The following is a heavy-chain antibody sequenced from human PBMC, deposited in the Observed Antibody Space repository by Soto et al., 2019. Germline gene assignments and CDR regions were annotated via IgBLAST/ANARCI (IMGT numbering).Heavy chain of an antibody. CDR1: GFTFSNYG. D-gene: IGHD1-20*01. V-gene: IGHV3-30*18. CDR2: ISYDGSNK. Sequence: GGSLRLSCAASGFTFSNYGMHWVRQAPGKGLEWVAVISYDGSNKYYADSVKGRFTISRDNSKNTLYLQMNSLRAEDTAVYYCANPPFITGTLDYWGQGTLVTVSS. J-gene: IGHJ4*02. CDR3: ANPPFITGTLDY.